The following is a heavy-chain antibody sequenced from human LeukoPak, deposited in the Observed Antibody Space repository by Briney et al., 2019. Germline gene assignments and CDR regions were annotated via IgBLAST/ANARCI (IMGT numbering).Heavy chain of an antibody. D-gene: IGHD1-26*01. CDR3: ARGHSGSYLYFDY. J-gene: IGHJ4*02. CDR2: IKQDGSEK. Sequence: GGSLRLSCAASGFTFSSYWMSWVRQAPGKGLEWVANIKQDGSEKYYVDSVKGRFTISRDNAKNSLYLQMNSLRAEDTAVYYCARGHSGSYLYFDYWGQGTLVTVSS. CDR1: GFTFSSYW. V-gene: IGHV3-7*05.